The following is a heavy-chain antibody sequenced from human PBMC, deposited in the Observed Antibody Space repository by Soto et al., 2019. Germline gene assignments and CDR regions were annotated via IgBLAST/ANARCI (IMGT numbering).Heavy chain of an antibody. CDR1: GFTFSSYA. J-gene: IGHJ4*02. CDR3: AKNYYFDS. Sequence: EVQLLESGGGLIQPGGSLRLSCATSGFTFSSYAMSWVRQAPGKGLEWVSSINTDGSTYYTDSVKGRFIISRDNSRNTLYLQMNNLRAEDTAIYYCAKNYYFDSWGQGTLVTVSS. CDR2: INTDGST. V-gene: IGHV3-23*01.